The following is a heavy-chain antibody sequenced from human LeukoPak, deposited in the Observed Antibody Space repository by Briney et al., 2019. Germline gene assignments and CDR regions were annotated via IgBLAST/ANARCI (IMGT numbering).Heavy chain of an antibody. D-gene: IGHD1-26*01. J-gene: IGHJ4*02. Sequence: GGSLRLSCVVSGLRFRNYGMHWVRQASGKGLEWVAVIYYDGSNQYYADSVKGRFTVSRDNAKNTLYLQMDSLRAEDTAVYYCATDRNSGKYYDYWGQGTLVTVSS. CDR3: ATDRNSGKYYDY. CDR2: IYYDGSNQ. CDR1: GLRFRNYG. V-gene: IGHV3-33*01.